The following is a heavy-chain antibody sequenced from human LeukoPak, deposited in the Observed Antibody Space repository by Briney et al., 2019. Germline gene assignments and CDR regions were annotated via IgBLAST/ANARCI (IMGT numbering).Heavy chain of an antibody. CDR1: GYTLTELS. D-gene: IGHD2-2*02. CDR3: ATKRPYCSSPSCYTNWEV. V-gene: IGHV1-24*01. Sequence: ASVKVSCKVSGYTLTELSMHWVRQAPGKGLEWMGGFDPEDGETIYAQKFQGRVTMTEDTSTDTAYMALSSLRSEYTAVDYCATKRPYCSSPSCYTNWEVWGQGTLVTVSS. J-gene: IGHJ4*02. CDR2: FDPEDGET.